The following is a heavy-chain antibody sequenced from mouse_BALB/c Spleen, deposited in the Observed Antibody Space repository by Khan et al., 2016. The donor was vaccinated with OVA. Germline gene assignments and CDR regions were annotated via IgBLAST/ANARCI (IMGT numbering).Heavy chain of an antibody. CDR3: ARSGYFAWFAY. CDR1: GFNIKDYY. Sequence: EVQLQESGAELVRPGALVKLSCKASGFNIKDYYMHWVKQRPEQGLEWIGWIDPENGETVYDPKFQGKANITADTSSNTAYLQLSSLTSEDTAGYYCARSGYFAWFAYWGQGTLVTVSA. V-gene: IGHV14-1*02. CDR2: IDPENGET. J-gene: IGHJ3*01.